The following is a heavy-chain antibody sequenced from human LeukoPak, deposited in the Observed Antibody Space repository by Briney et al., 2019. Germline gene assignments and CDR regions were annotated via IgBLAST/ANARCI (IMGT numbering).Heavy chain of an antibody. D-gene: IGHD2-8*01. CDR3: SRENGAFSPFGY. V-gene: IGHV4-4*02. J-gene: IGHJ4*02. Sequence: PSETLSLTCGVSGGSISNANWWSWVGQPPGQGLEWIGEIFLTGVTHYNPSLESRVPASLGKPKNQLALTLASAAAADTDVYYCSRENGAFSPFGYWGQGILVTVSS. CDR1: GGSISNANW. CDR2: IFLTGVT.